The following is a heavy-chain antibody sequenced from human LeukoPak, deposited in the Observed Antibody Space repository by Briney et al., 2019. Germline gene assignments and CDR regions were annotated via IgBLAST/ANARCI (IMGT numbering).Heavy chain of an antibody. CDR3: AKCGPYSSGWYNLDY. CDR2: VSGSGGDT. CDR1: GFTFSNFA. J-gene: IGHJ4*02. Sequence: PGGSLRLSCVASGFTFSNFAMGWVRQAPGKGLEWVSAVSGSGGDTYYADSVKGRFTISRDNSKSTLYLQMNSLRAEDTAVYYCAKCGPYSSGWYNLDYWGQGTLVTVSS. D-gene: IGHD6-19*01. V-gene: IGHV3-23*01.